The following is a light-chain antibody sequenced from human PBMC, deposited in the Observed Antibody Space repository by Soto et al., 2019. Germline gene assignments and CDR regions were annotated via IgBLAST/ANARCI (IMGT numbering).Light chain of an antibody. CDR3: CSYAGTTTPVV. J-gene: IGLJ2*01. V-gene: IGLV2-23*01. Sequence: QSALTQSASVYGSPGQSITISCTGTSSDVGSYNLVSWYHQHPGKAPKLMIYEGSKRPSGVSNRFSGSKSGNTASLTISGLQAEDEADYYCCSYAGTTTPVVFGGGTKLTVL. CDR1: SSDVGSYNL. CDR2: EGS.